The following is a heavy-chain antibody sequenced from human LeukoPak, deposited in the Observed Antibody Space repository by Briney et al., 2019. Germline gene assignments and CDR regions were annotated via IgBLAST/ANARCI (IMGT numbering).Heavy chain of an antibody. V-gene: IGHV3-21*01. Sequence: PGGSLRLSCAASGFAFSSFGMNWVRQAPGKGLEWVSSIGSTTSYIYYADSVRGRFTISRDNAKNSLYLQMNSLRAEDTAVYYCARADEVGSTTIDYWGQGTLVTVSS. D-gene: IGHD1-26*01. CDR3: ARADEVGSTTIDY. J-gene: IGHJ4*02. CDR1: GFAFSSFG. CDR2: IGSTTSYI.